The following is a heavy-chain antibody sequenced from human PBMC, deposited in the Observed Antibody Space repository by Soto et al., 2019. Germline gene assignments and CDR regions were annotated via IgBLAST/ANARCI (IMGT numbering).Heavy chain of an antibody. CDR2: INHSGST. CDR3: GRGGGGVRGVQLYRYYYYGMDV. J-gene: IGHJ6*02. V-gene: IGHV4-34*01. Sequence: SETLSLTCAVHGGSFSGYYLSWIRQPPGKGLEWIGEINHSGSTTYNPSLKSRVTISVDTSKNQFSLKLSSVTAADTAVDYCGRGGGGVRGVQLYRYYYYGMDVWGQGTTVTVSS. D-gene: IGHD3-10*01. CDR1: GGSFSGYY.